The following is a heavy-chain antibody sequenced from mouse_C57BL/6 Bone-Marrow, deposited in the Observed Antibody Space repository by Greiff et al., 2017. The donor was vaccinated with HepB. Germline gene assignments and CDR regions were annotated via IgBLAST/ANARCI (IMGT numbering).Heavy chain of an antibody. CDR2: ISYDGSN. CDR1: GYSITSGYY. J-gene: IGHJ2*01. Sequence: ESGPGLVKPSQSLSLTCSVTGYSITSGYYWNWIRQFPGNKLEWMGYISYDGSNNYNPSLKNRISITRDTSKNQFFLKLNSVTTEDTATYYCARAYGSSPGPYFDYWGQGTTLTVSS. D-gene: IGHD1-1*01. V-gene: IGHV3-6*01. CDR3: ARAYGSSPGPYFDY.